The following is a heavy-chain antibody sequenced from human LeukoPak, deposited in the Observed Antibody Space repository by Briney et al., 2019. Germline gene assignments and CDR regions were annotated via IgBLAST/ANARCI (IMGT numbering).Heavy chain of an antibody. J-gene: IGHJ4*02. D-gene: IGHD5-24*01. CDR3: AKDYVSGDGYWDFDY. CDR2: ISGSGGST. Sequence: GGSRGLSCAASRFTFSSYAMGGARQVPGRGWEWVSGISGSGGSTYYADSVKGRFTISRDNSRNTLYLQMNSLRAEDTAVYYCAKDYVSGDGYWDFDYWGQGTLVTVSS. V-gene: IGHV3-23*01. CDR1: RFTFSSYA.